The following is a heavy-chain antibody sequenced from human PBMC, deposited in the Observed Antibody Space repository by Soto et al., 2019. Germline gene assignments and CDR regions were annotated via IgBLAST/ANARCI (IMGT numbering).Heavy chain of an antibody. Sequence: EVQLMETGGGLVQPGGSLRLSCAASGFTFVSYAMSWVRQAPGKGLQWVSSISGSAVTTYYADSVKGRFTISRDNSKNSVYLQMTGLTAEDSGIYYCARVTAGSGSYQIDLWGQGTLVTVSS. D-gene: IGHD3-10*01. V-gene: IGHV3-23*01. CDR3: ARVTAGSGSYQIDL. J-gene: IGHJ4*02. CDR2: ISGSAVTT. CDR1: GFTFVSYA.